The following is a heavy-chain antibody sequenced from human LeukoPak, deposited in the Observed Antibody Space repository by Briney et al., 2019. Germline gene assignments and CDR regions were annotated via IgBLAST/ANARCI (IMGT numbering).Heavy chain of an antibody. D-gene: IGHD5-18*01. J-gene: IGHJ4*02. CDR3: ARRGEAMDPFDY. Sequence: GESLKISCKDSGYSFTSYWIGWVRQVPGKGLEWMGIIYPGDSDTRYRPSFQGQVPISADKSINTAYLQWSSLKASDTAIYYCARRGEAMDPFDYWGQGTLVTVSS. CDR1: GYSFTSYW. V-gene: IGHV5-51*01. CDR2: IYPGDSDT.